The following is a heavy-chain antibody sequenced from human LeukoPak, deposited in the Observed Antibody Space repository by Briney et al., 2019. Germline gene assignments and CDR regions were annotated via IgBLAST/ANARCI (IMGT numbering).Heavy chain of an antibody. CDR2: ISSSGSTI. J-gene: IGHJ6*04. D-gene: IGHD3-10*02. CDR1: GFTFSSYA. Sequence: GGSLRLSCAASGFTFSSYAMSWVRQAPGKGLEWVSYISSSGSTIYYADSVKGRFTISRDNAKNSLYLQMNSLRAEDTTVYYCAELGITMIGGVWGKGTTVTISS. CDR3: AELGITMIGGV. V-gene: IGHV3-48*03.